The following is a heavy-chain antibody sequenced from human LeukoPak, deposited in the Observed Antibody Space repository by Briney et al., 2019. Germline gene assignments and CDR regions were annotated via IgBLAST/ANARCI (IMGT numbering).Heavy chain of an antibody. CDR1: GGTFSSYA. D-gene: IGHD6-19*01. CDR2: IIPIFGTA. J-gene: IGHJ4*02. Sequence: GASVKVSCKASGGTFSSYAISWVRQAPGQGLEWMGGIIPIFGTANYAQKFQGRVRVTADESTSTAYMELSSLRSEDTAVYYCASLKGWDSSGWYGGDYWGQGTLVTVSS. CDR3: ASLKGWDSSGWYGGDY. V-gene: IGHV1-69*13.